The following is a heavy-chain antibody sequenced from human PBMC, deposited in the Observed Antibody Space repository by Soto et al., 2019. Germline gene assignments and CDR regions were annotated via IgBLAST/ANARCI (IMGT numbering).Heavy chain of an antibody. J-gene: IGHJ6*02. D-gene: IGHD1-20*01. V-gene: IGHV4-59*01. Sequence: ADTLSLTCTVSGGSISSYYWSWIRQPPGKGLEWIGYIYYSGITNYNPSLKSRVTISVDTSKNQFSLKLSSVTAADTAVYYCARYKSNYYYGMDVWGQGTTVTVSS. CDR3: ARYKSNYYYGMDV. CDR1: GGSISSYY. CDR2: IYYSGIT.